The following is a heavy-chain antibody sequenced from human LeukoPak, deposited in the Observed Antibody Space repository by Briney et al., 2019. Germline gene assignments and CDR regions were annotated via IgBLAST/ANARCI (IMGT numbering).Heavy chain of an antibody. D-gene: IGHD6-19*01. Sequence: QXREXXXWISAYNGNTNYAQKLQGRVTMTTDTSTSTAYMELRSLRSDDTAVYYCASSGYSSEYYFDYWGQGTLVTVSS. CDR3: ASSGYSSEYYFDY. CDR2: ISAYNGNT. V-gene: IGHV1-18*01. J-gene: IGHJ4*02.